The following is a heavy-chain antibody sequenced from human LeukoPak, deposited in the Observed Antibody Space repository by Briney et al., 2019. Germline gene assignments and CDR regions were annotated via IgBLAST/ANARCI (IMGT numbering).Heavy chain of an antibody. CDR1: GYTFTGYY. D-gene: IGHD2-15*01. J-gene: IGHJ5*02. Sequence: ASVKVSCKASGYTFTGYYMHWVRQAPGQGLEWMGWINPNSGGTNYAQKFQGRVTMTRDTSISTAYMELSRLRSDDTAVYYCARVGRRYCSGGSCYTSWGQGTLVTVSS. CDR2: INPNSGGT. V-gene: IGHV1-2*02. CDR3: ARVGRRYCSGGSCYTS.